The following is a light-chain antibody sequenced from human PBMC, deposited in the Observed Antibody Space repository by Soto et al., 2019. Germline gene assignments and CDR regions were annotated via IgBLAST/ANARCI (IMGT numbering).Light chain of an antibody. Sequence: QSVLTQPPSASGSPGQSVTISCTGTSXDVGGYRYVSWYQQHPGKAPKLVIYEVTKRPSGVPDRFSGSKSGNTAPLTVSGLQAEDEADYYCSSNAGSNRVLGTGTKVTVL. V-gene: IGLV2-8*01. CDR3: SSNAGSNRV. CDR1: SXDVGGYRY. CDR2: EVT. J-gene: IGLJ1*01.